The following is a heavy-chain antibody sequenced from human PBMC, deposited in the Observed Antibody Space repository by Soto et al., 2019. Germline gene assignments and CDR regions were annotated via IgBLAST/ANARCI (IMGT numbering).Heavy chain of an antibody. CDR1: GYSFTDYH. V-gene: IGHV1-2*04. D-gene: IGHD2-8*01. Sequence: ASLKVSCKASGYSFTDYHIHWVRQAPGQGLEWLGRINPKSGGTSTAQKFQGWVTMTRDRSISTVYMELTRLRSDDTAVYFCARGHSTDCSNGVCSFFYNHEMDVWGQGTTVTVST. CDR2: INPKSGGT. CDR3: ARGHSTDCSNGVCSFFYNHEMDV. J-gene: IGHJ6*01.